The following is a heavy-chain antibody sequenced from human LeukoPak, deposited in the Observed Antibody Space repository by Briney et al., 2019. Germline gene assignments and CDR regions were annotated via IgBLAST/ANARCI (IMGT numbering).Heavy chain of an antibody. J-gene: IGHJ3*02. CDR2: INPSGGST. CDR3: AREPEGYDYVWGSYRYPAFDI. V-gene: IGHV1-46*01. CDR1: GYTFTSYY. D-gene: IGHD3-16*02. Sequence: ASVKVSCKASGYTFTSYYMHWVRQAPGQGLEWMGIINPSGGSTSYAQKFQGRVTMTRDMSTSTVYMELSSLRSEDTAVYYCAREPEGYDYVWGSYRYPAFDIWGQGTMVTVS.